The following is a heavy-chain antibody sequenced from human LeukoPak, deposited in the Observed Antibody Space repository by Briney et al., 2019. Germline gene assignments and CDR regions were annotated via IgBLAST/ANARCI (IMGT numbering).Heavy chain of an antibody. D-gene: IGHD3-10*01. CDR2: FDPEDGET. CDR1: GYTLTELS. J-gene: IGHJ6*02. CDR3: ATDSAGSLNTLLSSGYYYGMDV. V-gene: IGHV1-24*01. Sequence: ASVKVSCKVSGYTLTELSMHWVRQAPGKGLEWMGGFDPEDGETIYAQKFQGRVTMTEDTSTDTAYMELSSLRSEDTAVYYCATDSAGSLNTLLSSGYYYGMDVWGQGTTVTVSS.